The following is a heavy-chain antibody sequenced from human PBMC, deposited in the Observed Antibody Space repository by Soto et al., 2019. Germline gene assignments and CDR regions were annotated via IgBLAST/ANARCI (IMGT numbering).Heavy chain of an antibody. Sequence: QVQLVQSGAEVKKPGSSVKVSCKASGGTLNKHAITWVRRAPGQGLEWLGGIIPMFGISTYPQKFQGRVTITADDSTNTSHMELHSLTSDDTAVYYCARGGTSGWLKGAYAVWGQGTMVTVS. D-gene: IGHD6-13*01. CDR1: GGTLNKHA. V-gene: IGHV1-69*01. J-gene: IGHJ3*01. CDR2: IIPMFGIS. CDR3: ARGGTSGWLKGAYAV.